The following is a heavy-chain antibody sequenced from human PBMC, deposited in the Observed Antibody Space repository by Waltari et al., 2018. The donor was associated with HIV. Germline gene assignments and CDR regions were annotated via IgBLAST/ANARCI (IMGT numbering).Heavy chain of an antibody. J-gene: IGHJ6*02. CDR1: GFTFCRYS. Sequence: EVQLVESGGGLVKPGGSLRLSCAASGFTFCRYSMNWVRQAPGKGLEWVSYISSGSNFMYYVDSVKGRFTISRDNAKNSLYLQMNSLRAEDTALYYCARSLAVAGTRGFGMDVWGQGTTVTVSS. CDR3: ARSLAVAGTRGFGMDV. CDR2: ISSGSNFM. D-gene: IGHD6-19*01. V-gene: IGHV3-21*01.